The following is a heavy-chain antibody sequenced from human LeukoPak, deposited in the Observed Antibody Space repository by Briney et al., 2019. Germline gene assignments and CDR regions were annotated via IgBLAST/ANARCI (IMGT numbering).Heavy chain of an antibody. CDR1: GVTISNYA. D-gene: IGHD4-23*01. Sequence: GRSLRLTCAASGVTISNYARHWIRQAPGKGLEWVALISYDGSNKYYADSVKGRFTICRDNSKNTLYLQMNSLRAEDTAVYYWARDIYAGNSAIFRYWGQGNLVTVSS. CDR3: ARDIYAGNSAIFRY. CDR2: ISYDGSNK. J-gene: IGHJ4*02. V-gene: IGHV3-30-3*01.